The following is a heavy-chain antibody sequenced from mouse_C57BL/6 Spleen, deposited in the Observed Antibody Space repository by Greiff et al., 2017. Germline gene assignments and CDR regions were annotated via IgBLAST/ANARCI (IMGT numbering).Heavy chain of an antibody. CDR1: GFTFSDYG. D-gene: IGHD1-1*01. Sequence: EVKLVESGGGLVKPGGSLKLSCAASGFTFSDYGMHWVRQAPEKGLEWVAYISSGSSTIYYADTVKGRFTISRDNAKNTLFLQMTSLRSEDTAMYYCARGDYYGSSWFAYWGQGTLVTVSA. CDR2: ISSGSSTI. V-gene: IGHV5-17*01. J-gene: IGHJ3*01. CDR3: ARGDYYGSSWFAY.